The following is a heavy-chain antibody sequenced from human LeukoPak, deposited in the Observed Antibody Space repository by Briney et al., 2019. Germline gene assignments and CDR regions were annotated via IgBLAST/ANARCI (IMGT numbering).Heavy chain of an antibody. CDR2: ISHSGNT. Sequence: PSETLSLTCTVSGGAVNSYYWSWIRQTPGKGLEWIGYISHSGNTDYAPSLKSRVTMSLDTSKNQFALKLSSVTAADTALYYCARGFCFDEICQVFTHWGQGTLVTVSS. CDR1: GGAVNSYY. V-gene: IGHV4-59*02. CDR3: ARGFCFDEICQVFTH. J-gene: IGHJ4*02. D-gene: IGHD3-3*01.